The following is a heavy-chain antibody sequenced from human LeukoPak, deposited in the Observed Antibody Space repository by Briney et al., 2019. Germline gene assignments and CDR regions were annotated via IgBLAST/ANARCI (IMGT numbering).Heavy chain of an antibody. Sequence: PSETLSLTCTVSGGSISSYYWSWIRQPPGKGLEWIGYIYYSGSTNYNPSLKSRVTISVDTSKNQFSLKLSSVTAAGTAVYHCARANPSSDIYAIDIGGQGTMVTVSS. D-gene: IGHD2-15*01. CDR1: GGSISSYY. V-gene: IGHV4-59*08. CDR2: IYYSGST. CDR3: ARANPSSDIYAIDI. J-gene: IGHJ3*02.